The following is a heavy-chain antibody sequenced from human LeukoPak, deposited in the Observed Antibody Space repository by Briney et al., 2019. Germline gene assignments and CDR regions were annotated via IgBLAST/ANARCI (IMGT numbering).Heavy chain of an antibody. Sequence: PSETLSLTCTVSGGSISSSSYYWGWIRQPPGKGLEWIGSIYYSGSTYYNPSLKSRVTISVDTSKNQFSLKLSSVTAADTAVYYRAREAAAGRDYWGQGTLVTVSS. CDR3: AREAAAGRDY. J-gene: IGHJ4*02. V-gene: IGHV4-39*02. D-gene: IGHD6-13*01. CDR2: IYYSGST. CDR1: GGSISSSSYY.